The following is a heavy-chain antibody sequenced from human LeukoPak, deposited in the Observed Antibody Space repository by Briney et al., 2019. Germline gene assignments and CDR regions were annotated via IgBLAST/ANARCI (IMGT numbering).Heavy chain of an antibody. J-gene: IGHJ4*02. CDR2: IRYDGSNK. Sequence: GGSLRLSCAASGFTFSNYWMSWVRQAPGKGLEWVADIRYDGSNKNYADSVKGRFTISRDTSKNTLYLQMSGLRAEDTAVYFCARESRSSGLFDYWGQGTLVTVSS. CDR1: GFTFSNYW. CDR3: ARESRSSGLFDY. D-gene: IGHD6-19*01. V-gene: IGHV3-33*08.